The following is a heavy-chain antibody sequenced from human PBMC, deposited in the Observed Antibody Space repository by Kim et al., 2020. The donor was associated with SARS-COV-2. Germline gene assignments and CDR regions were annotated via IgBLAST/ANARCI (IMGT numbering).Heavy chain of an antibody. D-gene: IGHD3-16*01. V-gene: IGHV3-7*05. Sequence: GGSLRLSCAASGFTFSDYWMTWVRQAPGKGLEWVASIHPDGSESQYVDSVKGRFTISRDNAGNSLHLQMNSLRAEDTAVYSCARLGSHPDATAYRPFEYWGQGALVTVSS. J-gene: IGHJ4*02. CDR2: IHPDGSES. CDR3: ARLGSHPDATAYRPFEY. CDR1: GFTFSDYW.